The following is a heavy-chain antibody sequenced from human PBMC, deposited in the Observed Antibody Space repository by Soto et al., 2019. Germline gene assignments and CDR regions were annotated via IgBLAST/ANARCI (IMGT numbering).Heavy chain of an antibody. V-gene: IGHV4-4*02. CDR2: IYHSGST. Sequence: SETLSLTCAVSVGSVSSSNWWSWGRQPPGKGLDWIGEIYHSGSTNYNPSLKSRVTIPVDKSKNQFSLKLSSVTAADTAAYYCARSLIAAAGRFYYYYYGMDVWGQGTTVTVSS. D-gene: IGHD6-13*01. J-gene: IGHJ6*02. CDR1: VGSVSSSNW. CDR3: ARSLIAAAGRFYYYYYGMDV.